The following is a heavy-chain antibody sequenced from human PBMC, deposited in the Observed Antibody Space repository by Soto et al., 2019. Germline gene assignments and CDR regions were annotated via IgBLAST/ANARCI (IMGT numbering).Heavy chain of an antibody. CDR3: ARDKGYMTYCTNGVCYTHGMDV. V-gene: IGHV3-7*05. CDR1: GFTFSSYW. D-gene: IGHD2-8*01. Sequence: GGSLRLSCAASGFTFSSYWMSWVRQAPGKGLEWVANIKQDGSEKYYVDSVKGRFTISRDNAKNSLYLQMNSLRAEDTAVYYCARDKGYMTYCTNGVCYTHGMDVWGQGTTVTVSS. J-gene: IGHJ6*02. CDR2: IKQDGSEK.